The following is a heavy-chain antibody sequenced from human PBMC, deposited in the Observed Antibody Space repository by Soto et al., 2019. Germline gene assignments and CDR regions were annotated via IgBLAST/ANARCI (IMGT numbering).Heavy chain of an antibody. V-gene: IGHV4-31*03. CDR2: IYYSGST. Sequence: QVQLQESGPGLVKPSQTLSLTCTVSGGSISSGGYYWSWIRQHPGKRLEWIGYIYYSGSTYYNPSLKSRVTIPVDTSKNQFSLKLSSVTAADTAVYYCARSPAATVTAFDYWGQGTLVTVSS. J-gene: IGHJ4*02. CDR1: GGSISSGGYY. CDR3: ARSPAATVTAFDY. D-gene: IGHD4-17*01.